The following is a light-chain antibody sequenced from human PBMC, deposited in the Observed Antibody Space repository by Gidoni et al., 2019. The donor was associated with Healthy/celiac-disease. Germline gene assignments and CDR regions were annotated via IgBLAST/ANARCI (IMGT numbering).Light chain of an antibody. J-gene: IGKJ1*01. Sequence: IQLTQSPSSLSASVGDRVTITCRASQGISSYLAWYQQKPGKAPKLLIYAASTLQSGVPSRFSGSGSGTDFTLTISSLQPEDFATYYCQQLNSYLSEFGQGTKVEIK. CDR1: QGISSY. CDR3: QQLNSYLSE. V-gene: IGKV1-9*01. CDR2: AAS.